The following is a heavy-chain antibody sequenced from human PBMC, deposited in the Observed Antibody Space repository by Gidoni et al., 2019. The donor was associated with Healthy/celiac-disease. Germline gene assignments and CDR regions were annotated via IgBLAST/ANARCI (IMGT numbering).Heavy chain of an antibody. V-gene: IGHV1-69*01. D-gene: IGHD2-2*02. Sequence: QVQLVQSGAEVKKPGSSVKVSCKASGGTFSSYAISWVRQAPGQGLEWMGGIIPIFGTANYAQKFQGRVTITADESTSTAYMELSSLRSEDTAVYYCARSGYCSSTSCYTSYYYYGMDVWGQGTTVTVSS. CDR1: GGTFSSYA. CDR3: ARSGYCSSTSCYTSYYYYGMDV. CDR2: IIPIFGTA. J-gene: IGHJ6*02.